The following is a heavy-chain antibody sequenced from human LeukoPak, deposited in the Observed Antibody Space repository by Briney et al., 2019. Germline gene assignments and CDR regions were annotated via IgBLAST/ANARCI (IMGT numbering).Heavy chain of an antibody. Sequence: GSLRLSCAASGFTFSSYGMHWVRQAPGKGLEWVAVIWYDGSNKYYADSVKGRFTISRDNSKNTLYLQMNSLRAEDTAVYYCARDGSYGDYVVGVNWFDPWGQGTLVTVSS. CDR3: ARDGSYGDYVVGVNWFDP. J-gene: IGHJ5*02. D-gene: IGHD4-17*01. CDR1: GFTFSSYG. CDR2: IWYDGSNK. V-gene: IGHV3-33*01.